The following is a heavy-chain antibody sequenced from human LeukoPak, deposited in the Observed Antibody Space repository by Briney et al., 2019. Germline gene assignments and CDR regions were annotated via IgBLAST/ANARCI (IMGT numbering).Heavy chain of an antibody. D-gene: IGHD6-19*01. V-gene: IGHV1-2*02. CDR3: ARDSLAVAGPYYYGMDV. CDR2: INPNSGGT. CDR1: GYTFTGYY. J-gene: IGHJ6*02. Sequence: GASVNVSCKGSGYTFTGYYMHWVRQAPGQGLEWMGWINPNSGGTNYAQKFQGRVTMTRDTSISTAYMELSRLRSDDTAVYYCARDSLAVAGPYYYGMDVWGQGTTVTVSS.